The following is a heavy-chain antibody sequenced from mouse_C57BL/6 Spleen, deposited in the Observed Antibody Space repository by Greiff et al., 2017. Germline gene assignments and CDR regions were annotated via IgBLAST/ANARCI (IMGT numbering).Heavy chain of an antibody. Sequence: QVHVKQSGPELVKPGASVKISCKASGYSFTSYYIHWVKQRPGQGLEWIGWIYPGSGNTKYNEKFKGKATLTADTSSSTAYMQLSSLTSEDSAVYYCARVPLYYAMDYWGQGTSVTVSS. J-gene: IGHJ4*01. V-gene: IGHV1-66*01. CDR3: ARVPLYYAMDY. CDR1: GYSFTSYY. CDR2: IYPGSGNT. D-gene: IGHD6-1*01.